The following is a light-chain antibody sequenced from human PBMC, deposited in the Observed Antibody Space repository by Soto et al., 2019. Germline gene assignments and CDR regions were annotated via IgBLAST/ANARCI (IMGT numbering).Light chain of an antibody. CDR2: DAS. CDR3: QQRSKT. Sequence: TQSPSTLSSSVGDRVTISCRASQSVSSYLAWYQQKPGQAPRLLIYDASNRATGTPARFSGSGSGTDFTLTISSLEPEDFAVYYCQQRSKTFGQGTRLEI. V-gene: IGKV3-11*01. J-gene: IGKJ5*01. CDR1: QSVSSY.